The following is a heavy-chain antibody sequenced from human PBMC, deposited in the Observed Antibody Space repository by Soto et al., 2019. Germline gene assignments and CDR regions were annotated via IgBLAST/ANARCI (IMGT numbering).Heavy chain of an antibody. D-gene: IGHD3-10*01. V-gene: IGHV1-58*01. Sequence: SVKVSCKASGFTFTSSAVQWVRQARGQRLEWIGWIVVGSGNTNYAQKFQERVTITRDMSTSTAYMELSSLRSEDTAVYYCAADGQPFFGYSYGMDVWGQGTTVTVSS. J-gene: IGHJ6*02. CDR3: AADGQPFFGYSYGMDV. CDR1: GFTFTSSA. CDR2: IVVGSGNT.